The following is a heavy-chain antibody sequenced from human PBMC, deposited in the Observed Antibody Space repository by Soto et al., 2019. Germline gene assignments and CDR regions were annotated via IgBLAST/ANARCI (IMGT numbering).Heavy chain of an antibody. D-gene: IGHD3-10*01. CDR1: GFTFSSYA. CDR3: AKDLLWFGELLSPKYYFDY. J-gene: IGHJ4*02. Sequence: EVQLLESGGGLVQPGGSLRLSCAASGFTFSSYAMSWVRQAPGKGLEWVSAISGSGGSTYYADSVKGRFTIPRDNSKNTLYLQMNSLRAEDTAVYYCAKDLLWFGELLSPKYYFDYWGQGPLVTVSS. V-gene: IGHV3-23*01. CDR2: ISGSGGST.